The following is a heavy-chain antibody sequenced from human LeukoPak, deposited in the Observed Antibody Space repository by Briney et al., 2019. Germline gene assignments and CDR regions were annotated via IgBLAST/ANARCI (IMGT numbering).Heavy chain of an antibody. CDR3: ARAPGVEVPAAPDS. Sequence: KPSGTLSLTYSVSGGSISRHFWNWIRQPPGKGLEWIGYIHHSGDTNYNPSLKTRVTMSIDTSKNHFSLSLSSVTAADTAVYYCARAPGVEVPAAPDSWGQGTLVIVSS. CDR2: IHHSGDT. J-gene: IGHJ4*02. D-gene: IGHD2-2*01. CDR1: GGSISRHF. V-gene: IGHV4-59*11.